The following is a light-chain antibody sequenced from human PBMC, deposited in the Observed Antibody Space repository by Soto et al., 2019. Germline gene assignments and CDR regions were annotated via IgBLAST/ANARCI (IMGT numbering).Light chain of an antibody. CDR3: QQRSNWPRAFT. J-gene: IGKJ3*01. Sequence: EIVLTQSPATLSLSPGERATLSCRASQSISSSLAWYQQKPGQAPRLLIYGASNRATGIPARFSSSGSGTDFTLTISSLEPEDFAVYYCQQRSNWPRAFTFGPGTKVDIK. V-gene: IGKV3-11*01. CDR2: GAS. CDR1: QSISSS.